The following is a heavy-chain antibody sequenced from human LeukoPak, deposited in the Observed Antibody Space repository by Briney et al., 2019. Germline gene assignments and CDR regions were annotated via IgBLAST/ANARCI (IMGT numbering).Heavy chain of an antibody. CDR2: IIPIFGTA. D-gene: IGHD6-19*01. CDR3: ARDYSRGDPDY. V-gene: IGHV1-69*01. Sequence: SVKVSCKASGGTFSSYAISWVRQAPGQGLEWMGGIIPIFGTANYAQKFQGRVTITADESTSTAYMELRSLRSDDTAVYYCARDYSRGDPDYWGQGTLVTVSS. J-gene: IGHJ4*02. CDR1: GGTFSSYA.